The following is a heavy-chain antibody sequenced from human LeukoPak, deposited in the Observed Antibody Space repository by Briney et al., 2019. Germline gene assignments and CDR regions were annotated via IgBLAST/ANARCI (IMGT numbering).Heavy chain of an antibody. D-gene: IGHD3-10*01. CDR2: INHSGST. Sequence: SETLSLTCAVYGGSFSGYYWSWIRQPPRKGLEWIGEINHSGSTNYNPSLKSRVTISVDTSKNQFSLKLSSVTAADTAVYYCARGRGRFDYWGQGTLVTVSS. CDR1: GGSFSGYY. CDR3: ARGRGRFDY. J-gene: IGHJ4*02. V-gene: IGHV4-34*01.